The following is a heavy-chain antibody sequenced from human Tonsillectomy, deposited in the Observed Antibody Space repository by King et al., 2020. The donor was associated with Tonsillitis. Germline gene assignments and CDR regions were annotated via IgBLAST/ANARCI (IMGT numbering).Heavy chain of an antibody. CDR1: GGSISSSSCY. Sequence: QLQESGPGLVKPSETLSLTCTVSGGSISSSSCYWGWIRQPPGKGLEWIGSIYYSGSTYYNPSLKSRVTISVDTSKNQFSLKLSSVTAADTAVYYCARHEGSGNYDSSGYYYWGQGTLVTVSS. D-gene: IGHD3-22*01. J-gene: IGHJ4*02. V-gene: IGHV4-39*01. CDR3: ARHEGSGNYDSSGYYY. CDR2: IYYSGST.